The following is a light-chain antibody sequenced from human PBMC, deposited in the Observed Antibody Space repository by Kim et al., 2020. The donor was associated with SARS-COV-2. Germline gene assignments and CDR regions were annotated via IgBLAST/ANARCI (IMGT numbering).Light chain of an antibody. J-gene: IGLJ3*02. CDR1: SGSIASNY. Sequence: NFMLTQPHSASESPGKTVTISCTRSSGSIASNYVQWYQQRPGSSPTTLIYEDNQRPSGVPDRFSGSIDSSSNSASLTISGLKIEDEADYYCQSHDASYQVFGGGTQLTVL. V-gene: IGLV6-57*01. CDR3: QSHDASYQV. CDR2: EDN.